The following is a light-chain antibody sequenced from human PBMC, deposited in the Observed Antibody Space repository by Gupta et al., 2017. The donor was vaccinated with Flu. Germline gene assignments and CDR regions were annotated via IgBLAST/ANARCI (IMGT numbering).Light chain of an antibody. V-gene: IGKV1-39*01. J-gene: IGKJ2*01. Sequence: DIQMTQSPSSLSASVGDRVTITCRASQSISSYLNWYQQKPGEAPKLLMYAASKWQSGVSSRFSGSGAGTDVTLTISSRQQEEFATYYCQQSYSNLQYNFGQGTKLEIK. CDR3: QQSYSNLQYN. CDR2: AAS. CDR1: QSISSY.